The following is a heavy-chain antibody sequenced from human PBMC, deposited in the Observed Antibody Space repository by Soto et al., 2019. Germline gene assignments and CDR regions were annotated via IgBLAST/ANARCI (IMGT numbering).Heavy chain of an antibody. CDR2: ISGSGGST. Sequence: PGGSLRLSCAASGFTFSSYAMSWVRQAPGKGLEWVSAISGSGGSTYYADSVKGRFTISRDNSKNTLYLQMNSLRAEDTAVYYWAKDSTYYDFWSGYPENNWFDPWGQGTLVTVSS. V-gene: IGHV3-23*01. D-gene: IGHD3-3*01. J-gene: IGHJ5*02. CDR3: AKDSTYYDFWSGYPENNWFDP. CDR1: GFTFSSYA.